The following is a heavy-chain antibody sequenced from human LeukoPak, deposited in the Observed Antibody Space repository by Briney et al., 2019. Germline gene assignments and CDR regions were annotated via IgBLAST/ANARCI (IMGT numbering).Heavy chain of an antibody. Sequence: ASVKVSFKASGYTFTSYYMHWVRQAPGQGLEWMGIINPSGGSTSYAQKFQGRVTMTRDTSTSTVYMELSSLRSEDTAVYYCARAGVDPGFDYWGQGTLVTVSS. V-gene: IGHV1-46*01. J-gene: IGHJ4*02. CDR1: GYTFTSYY. CDR3: ARAGVDPGFDY. D-gene: IGHD3-10*01. CDR2: INPSGGST.